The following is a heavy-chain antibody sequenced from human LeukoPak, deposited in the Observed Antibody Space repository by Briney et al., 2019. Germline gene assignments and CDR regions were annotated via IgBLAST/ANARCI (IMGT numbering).Heavy chain of an antibody. Sequence: SQTLSLTCAISGDSVSSNSAAWNWMTQSPSRGLEWLGRTYYRSKWYNDYAVSVKSRITVNPDTSKNQFSLQLNSVTPEDTAVYYCARESYYYDSSGYYHWGQGTLVTVSS. J-gene: IGHJ5*02. CDR2: TYYRSKWYN. V-gene: IGHV6-1*01. D-gene: IGHD3-22*01. CDR1: GDSVSSNSAA. CDR3: ARESYYYDSSGYYH.